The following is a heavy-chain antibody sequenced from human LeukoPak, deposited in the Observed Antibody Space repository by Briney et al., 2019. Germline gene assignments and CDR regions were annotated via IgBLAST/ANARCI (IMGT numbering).Heavy chain of an antibody. Sequence: SETLSHTCTVSGGSISSYYWSWIRQPPGKGLEWIGYIYYSGSTNYNPSLKSRVTISVDTSKNQFSLKLSSVTAADTAVYYCARERLRIHAFDIWGQGTMVTVSS. J-gene: IGHJ3*02. V-gene: IGHV4-59*01. CDR1: GGSISSYY. D-gene: IGHD6-25*01. CDR2: IYYSGST. CDR3: ARERLRIHAFDI.